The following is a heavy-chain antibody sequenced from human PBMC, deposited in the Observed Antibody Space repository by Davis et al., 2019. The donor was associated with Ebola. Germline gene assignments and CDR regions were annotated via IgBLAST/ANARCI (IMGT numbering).Heavy chain of an antibody. V-gene: IGHV3-11*01. CDR3: ARGERRYYDYNGMDV. D-gene: IGHD1-1*01. CDR1: GFPSSDYY. Sequence: PGGSLRPSFAPSGFPSSDYYMSWIRQPPGKGLEWLSYISTYGTTIYYGDSVKGRFTISRDNAKNSLYLQMHSLRPEDTAVYDCARGERRYYDYNGMDVWGQGTTVTVSS. CDR2: ISTYGTTI. J-gene: IGHJ6*02.